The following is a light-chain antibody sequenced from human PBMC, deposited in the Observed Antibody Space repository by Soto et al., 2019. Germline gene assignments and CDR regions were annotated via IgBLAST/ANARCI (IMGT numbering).Light chain of an antibody. Sequence: EIVMTQSPATLSGSPGERATLSCRASQSVSTNLAWYQQKPGQAPRLLIYGASTRATGIPARFSGSGSGTAVTLTIRSLQSDDFAVYYCQQYTNRPPWTVGQGTTV. CDR2: GAS. V-gene: IGKV3-15*01. CDR3: QQYTNRPPWT. CDR1: QSVSTN. J-gene: IGKJ1*01.